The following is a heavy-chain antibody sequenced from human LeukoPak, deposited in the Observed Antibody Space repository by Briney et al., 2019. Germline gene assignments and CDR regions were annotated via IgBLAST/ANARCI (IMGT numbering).Heavy chain of an antibody. Sequence: SETLSLTCTVSGYSISSGYYWGWIRQPPGKGLEWIGGIYHSGSTYYNPSLKSRVTISVDTSKNQFSLKLSSVTAADTAVYYCARDSQEWEPGHYWGQGTLVTVPS. V-gene: IGHV4-38-2*02. CDR1: GYSISSGYY. D-gene: IGHD1-26*01. CDR3: ARDSQEWEPGHY. J-gene: IGHJ4*02. CDR2: IYHSGST.